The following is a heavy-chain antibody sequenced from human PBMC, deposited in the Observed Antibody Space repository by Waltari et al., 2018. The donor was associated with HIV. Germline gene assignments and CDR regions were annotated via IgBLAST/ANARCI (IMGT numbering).Heavy chain of an antibody. CDR1: GHTLSELS. CDR2: CEPKDDET. Sequence: QVQLVQSGAEVKKPGASVKVSCKVSGHTLSELSMHWVRQVPGKGLEWMGNCEPKDDETIDAQKFQGRVTMTEDTSSDPAYMELSSLTSGDTAVYYCATDFSGMVRAYSYYSLDVWGQGTTVTVSS. V-gene: IGHV1-24*01. J-gene: IGHJ6*02. D-gene: IGHD3-10*01. CDR3: ATDFSGMVRAYSYYSLDV.